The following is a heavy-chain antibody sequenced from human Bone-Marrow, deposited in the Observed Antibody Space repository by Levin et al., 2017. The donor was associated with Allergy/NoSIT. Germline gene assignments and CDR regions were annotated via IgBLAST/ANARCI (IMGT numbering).Heavy chain of an antibody. CDR2: IWPSGGT. CDR1: GGSINSHNW. J-gene: IGHJ4*02. Sequence: PSETLSLTCAVSGGSINSHNWWNWVRQSPGKGLEWIGEIWPSGGTNYNPSLKSRVTISVDNSKNQLSLDLTSVTAADTALYYVARDLGKTDEGYSYGLFLWGPGTLVTVSS. CDR3: ARDLGKTDEGYSYGLFL. D-gene: IGHD5-18*01. V-gene: IGHV4-4*02.